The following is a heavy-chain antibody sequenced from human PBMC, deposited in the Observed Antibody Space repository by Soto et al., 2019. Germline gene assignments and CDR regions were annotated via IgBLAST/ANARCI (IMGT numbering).Heavy chain of an antibody. J-gene: IGHJ3*02. Sequence: PGGSLRLSCAASGFTVSDKYMNWVRQAPGKGLEWVSVIYTSGTTYYADSVKGRFTISRDNFKNTLYLQMNSLRAEDTAMYYCARDGFGRYDGSGSEAFDIWGQGTMVTGSS. CDR1: GFTVSDKY. D-gene: IGHD3-10*01. CDR3: ARDGFGRYDGSGSEAFDI. CDR2: IYTSGTT. V-gene: IGHV3-53*01.